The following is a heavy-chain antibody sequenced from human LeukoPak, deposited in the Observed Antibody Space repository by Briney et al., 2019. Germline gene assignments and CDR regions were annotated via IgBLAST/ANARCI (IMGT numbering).Heavy chain of an antibody. D-gene: IGHD1-26*01. CDR2: INWNGGST. Sequence: GGSLRLSCAASGFTFDDYGMSWVRQAPGKGMEWVSGINWNGGSTGYADSVKGRFTISRDNAKNFLYLQMNSLRAEDTALYYCARALGGSYKQTADYWGQGTLVTVSS. CDR3: ARALGGSYKQTADY. CDR1: GFTFDDYG. V-gene: IGHV3-20*04. J-gene: IGHJ4*02.